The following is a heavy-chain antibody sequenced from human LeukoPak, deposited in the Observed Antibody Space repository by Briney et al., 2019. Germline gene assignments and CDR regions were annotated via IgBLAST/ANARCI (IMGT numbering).Heavy chain of an antibody. D-gene: IGHD2-2*01. CDR3: ATHQIGLPLYYFDY. CDR1: GYTLTELS. J-gene: IGHJ4*02. Sequence: GASVKVSCKVSGYTLTELSMHWVRQAPGKGLEWMGGFDPEDGETIYAQKFQGRVTMTEDTSTDTAYMELSSLRSEDTAVYYCATHQIGLPLYYFDYWGQGTLVTVSS. V-gene: IGHV1-24*01. CDR2: FDPEDGET.